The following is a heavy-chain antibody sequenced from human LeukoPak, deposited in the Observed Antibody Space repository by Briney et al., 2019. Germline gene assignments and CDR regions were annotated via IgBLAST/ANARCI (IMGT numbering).Heavy chain of an antibody. CDR2: ISHDENIK. Sequence: PGGSLRLSCAASGFNFISYGIHGVPQAPGKGLEGVAIISHDENIKYYADSVKGRFSISRDNSKNTLYLQMNSLRPEDTAVYYCAKGGSSGWNFIDYCGQGTLVTVSS. D-gene: IGHD6-19*01. CDR1: GFNFISYG. CDR3: AKGGSSGWNFIDY. V-gene: IGHV3-30*18. J-gene: IGHJ4*02.